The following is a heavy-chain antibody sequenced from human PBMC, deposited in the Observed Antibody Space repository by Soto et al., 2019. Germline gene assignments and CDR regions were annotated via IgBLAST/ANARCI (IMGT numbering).Heavy chain of an antibody. CDR3: VGGTDIVGARW. CDR1: GGSVSRDSYY. J-gene: IGHJ4*02. CDR2: IYYSRST. V-gene: IGHV4-61*01. Sequence: PSETLSLTCTVSGGSVSRDSYYWSWILQPPGKGLEWIGYIYYSRSTNYNPSLESRVTISVDTSKNQFSLKLSSVTAADTGVYYCVGGTDIVGARWWGQGTLVAVSS. D-gene: IGHD1-26*01.